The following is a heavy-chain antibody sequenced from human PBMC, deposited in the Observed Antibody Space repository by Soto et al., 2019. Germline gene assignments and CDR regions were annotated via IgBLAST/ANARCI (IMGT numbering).Heavy chain of an antibody. Sequence: QVQLVQSGAEVKKPGSSVKVSCKASGGTFSSYAISWVRQAPGQGLEWMGGIIPIFGTANYAQKFQGRVTITADKSTSTAYMELSSLRSEDTAVYYCARVPGRGYSYGRGWFDPWGQGTLVTVSS. CDR1: GGTFSSYA. CDR3: ARVPGRGYSYGRGWFDP. D-gene: IGHD5-18*01. J-gene: IGHJ5*02. CDR2: IIPIFGTA. V-gene: IGHV1-69*06.